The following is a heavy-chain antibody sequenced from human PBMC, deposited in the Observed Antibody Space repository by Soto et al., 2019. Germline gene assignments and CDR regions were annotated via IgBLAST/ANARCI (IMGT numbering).Heavy chain of an antibody. V-gene: IGHV3-48*01. CDR3: ARPGSGYDVWTCHYFYYYHAMDG. D-gene: IGHD3-3*01. CDR2: ITTSSHTI. J-gene: IGHJ6*02. CDR1: GFPLSTYA. Sequence: GVSLRLSCTASGFPLSTYAMDWVRQAPGQGLEWISYITTSSHTIYYADSVRGRFTISRDNPKNTLYLQMNTLRTDDTAVYYCARPGSGYDVWTCHYFYYYHAMDGWCQGNTVTVTS.